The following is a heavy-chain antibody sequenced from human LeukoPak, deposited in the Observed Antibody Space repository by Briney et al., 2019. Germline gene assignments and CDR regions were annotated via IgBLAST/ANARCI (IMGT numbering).Heavy chain of an antibody. CDR1: GGSFXAFY. J-gene: IGHJ4*01. Sequence: XGGSFXAFYWSWIRQPPGKGLEWIGEIYHDGNTNYXPSLKSRGTISVDTSNNHFSLRLRSVTAADTAVYYWAXXXXXXXXXYXXDYWGXGTLVTVSS. CDR2: IYHDGNT. V-gene: IGHV4-34*01. CDR3: AXXXXXXXXXYXXDY.